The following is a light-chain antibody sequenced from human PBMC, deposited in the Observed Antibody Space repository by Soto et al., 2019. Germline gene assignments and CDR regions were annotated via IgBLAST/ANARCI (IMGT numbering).Light chain of an antibody. CDR2: EVN. V-gene: IGLV2-14*03. J-gene: IGLJ3*02. CDR1: SSDVGAYNH. CDR3: RSFTRCGTCV. Sequence: QSALTQPASVSGSPGQSITISCTGTSSDVGAYNHVSWYQQHPCKVPKVMIYEVNNRPSGVSNRFSASKSGNTASLTISGLQAEDEATYYCRSFTRCGTCVFGGGTKLTVL.